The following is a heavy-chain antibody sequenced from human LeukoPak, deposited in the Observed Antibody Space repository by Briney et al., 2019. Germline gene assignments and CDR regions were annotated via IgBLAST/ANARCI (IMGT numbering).Heavy chain of an antibody. D-gene: IGHD6-6*01. V-gene: IGHV3-30*03. CDR1: GFTFSSYG. Sequence: GGSLRLSCAASGFTFSSYGMHWVRQAPGKGLEWVAVISYEGSNKYYADSVKGRFTISRDNSKNTLYLQMNSLRAEDTAVYYCARGKAGSFMDVWGQGTTVTVSS. CDR2: ISYEGSNK. CDR3: ARGKAGSFMDV. J-gene: IGHJ6*02.